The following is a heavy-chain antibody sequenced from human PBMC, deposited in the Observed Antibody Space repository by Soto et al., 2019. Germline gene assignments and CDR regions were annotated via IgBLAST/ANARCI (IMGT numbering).Heavy chain of an antibody. CDR2: INHSGST. J-gene: IGHJ4*02. D-gene: IGHD3-16*01. CDR3: ASGGGVHDY. Sequence: ASETLSLTCAVYGGSFSGYYWSWIRQPPGKGLGWIGEINHSGSTNYNPSLKSRVTISVDTSKNQFSLKLSSVTAADTAVYYCASGGGVHDYWGQGTLVTVSS. V-gene: IGHV4-34*01. CDR1: GGSFSGYY.